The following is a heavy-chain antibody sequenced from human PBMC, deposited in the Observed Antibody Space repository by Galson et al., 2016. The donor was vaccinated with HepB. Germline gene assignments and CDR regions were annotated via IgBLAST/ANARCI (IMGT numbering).Heavy chain of an antibody. J-gene: IGHJ3*01. CDR2: MSYSGSI. D-gene: IGHD3-22*01. CDR3: ARGYDSSGYYYGSDAFDL. Sequence: ETLSLTCTVSGGSISNYYWNWIRQPPGKGLEWIGYMSYSGSINYNPSLKSRVTLSGDTSKNQFSLKLRSVTTADTAVYYCARGYDSSGYYYGSDAFDLWGLGTMVTVSS. CDR1: GGSISNYY. V-gene: IGHV4-59*01.